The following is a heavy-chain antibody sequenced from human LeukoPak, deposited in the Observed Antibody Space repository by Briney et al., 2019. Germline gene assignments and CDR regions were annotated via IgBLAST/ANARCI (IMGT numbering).Heavy chain of an antibody. CDR2: ISSSGSTI. D-gene: IGHD2-15*01. CDR1: GFTFSDYY. J-gene: IGHJ4*02. CDR3: AGDYCSGGSCYGLVDY. Sequence: GGSLRLSCAASGFTFSDYYMSWIRQAPGKGLEWVSYISSSGSTIYYADSVKGRFTISRDNAKNSLYLQMNSLRAEDTAVYYCAGDYCSGGSCYGLVDYWGQGTLVTVSS. V-gene: IGHV3-11*04.